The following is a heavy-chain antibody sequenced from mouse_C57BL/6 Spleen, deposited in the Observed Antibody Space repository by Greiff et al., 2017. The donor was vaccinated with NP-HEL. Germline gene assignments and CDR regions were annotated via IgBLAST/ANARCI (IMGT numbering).Heavy chain of an antibody. J-gene: IGHJ2*01. CDR3: AGRYYGNSYFGY. D-gene: IGHD2-1*01. V-gene: IGHV14-2*01. CDR2: IDPEDGET. Sequence: EVQLQQSGAELVKPGASVKLSCTASGFNIKDYYMHWVKQRTEQGLEWIGRIDPEDGETKYAPKFKGKATITADTTSNTAYLQLSSLTSEDTAVSYCAGRYYGNSYFGYWGQGTTLTVAS. CDR1: GFNIKDYY.